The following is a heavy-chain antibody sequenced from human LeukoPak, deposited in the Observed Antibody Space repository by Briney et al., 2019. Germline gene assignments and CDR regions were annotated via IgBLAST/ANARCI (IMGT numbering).Heavy chain of an antibody. V-gene: IGHV3-66*01. CDR3: ARELAAADTTYFDY. J-gene: IGHJ4*02. CDR2: IYSGGST. CDR1: GFTFTNYW. Sequence: PGGSLRLSCAASGFTFTNYWMSWVRQAPGKGLEWVSVIYSGGSTYYADSVKGRFTISRDNSKNTLYLQMNSLRAEDTAVYYCARELAAADTTYFDYWGQGTLVTVSS. D-gene: IGHD6-13*01.